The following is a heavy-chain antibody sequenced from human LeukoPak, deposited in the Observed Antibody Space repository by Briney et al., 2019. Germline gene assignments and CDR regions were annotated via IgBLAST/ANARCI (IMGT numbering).Heavy chain of an antibody. J-gene: IGHJ4*02. V-gene: IGHV4-39*07. CDR2: IYTSGST. CDR1: GGSISSSSYY. Sequence: SETLSLTCTVSGGSISSSSYYWGWIRQPPGKGLEWIGRIYTSGSTNYNPSLKSRVTISVDTSKNQFSLKLSSVTAADTAVYYCARGPPAFDYWGQGTLVTVSS. CDR3: ARGPPAFDY.